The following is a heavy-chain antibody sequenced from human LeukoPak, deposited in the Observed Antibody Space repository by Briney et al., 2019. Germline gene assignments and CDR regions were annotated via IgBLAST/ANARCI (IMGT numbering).Heavy chain of an antibody. J-gene: IGHJ4*02. CDR2: ISGSGGST. D-gene: IGHD6-19*01. CDR3: AKGRRAVAGSPTDY. CDR1: GFTFSSYA. V-gene: IGHV3-23*01. Sequence: GGSLRLSCAASGFTFSSYAMSWVRQAPGEGLEWVSAISGSGGSTYYADSVKGRFTISRDNSKNTLYLQMNSLRAEDMAVYYCAKGRRAVAGSPTDYWGQGTLVTVSS.